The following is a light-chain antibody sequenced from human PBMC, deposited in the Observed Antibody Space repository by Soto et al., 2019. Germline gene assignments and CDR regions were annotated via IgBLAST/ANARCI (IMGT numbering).Light chain of an antibody. CDR1: SSNIGNNF. Sequence: SVLTQPPSVSAAPGQKVTISCSGSSSNIGNNFVSWYQQLPGTAPKLLISDNDQRPSGIPDRFSGSKSGTSATLGITGLQPGDEADYYCGTWDNSLSAPIWVFGGGTKVTVL. V-gene: IGLV1-51*01. J-gene: IGLJ3*02. CDR3: GTWDNSLSAPIWV. CDR2: DND.